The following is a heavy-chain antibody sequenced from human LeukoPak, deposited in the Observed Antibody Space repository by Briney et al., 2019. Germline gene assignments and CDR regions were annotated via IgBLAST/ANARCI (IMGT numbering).Heavy chain of an antibody. J-gene: IGHJ4*02. Sequence: PGGSLRLSCAASGFTFNNYGMHWVRQAPGKGLEWVAFIRYDGSNKYYADSVKGRFTISRDNSKNTLYLQMNSLRAEDTAVYYCAKDRVAPFDYWGQGTLVTVSS. CDR1: GFTFNNYG. D-gene: IGHD3-10*01. CDR3: AKDRVAPFDY. CDR2: IRYDGSNK. V-gene: IGHV3-30*02.